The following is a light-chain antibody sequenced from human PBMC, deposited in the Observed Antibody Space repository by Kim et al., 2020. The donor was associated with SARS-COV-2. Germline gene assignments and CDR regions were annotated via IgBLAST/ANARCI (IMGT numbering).Light chain of an antibody. CDR1: NIGSKS. J-gene: IGLJ3*02. Sequence: APGKTARITCGGNNIGSKSVPWYQQKPGQAPVLVIYYESDRPSGIPERFSGSNSGNTATLTISRVEAGDEADYYCQVWDSSSDHWVFGGGTQLTVL. CDR2: YES. CDR3: QVWDSSSDHWV. V-gene: IGLV3-21*04.